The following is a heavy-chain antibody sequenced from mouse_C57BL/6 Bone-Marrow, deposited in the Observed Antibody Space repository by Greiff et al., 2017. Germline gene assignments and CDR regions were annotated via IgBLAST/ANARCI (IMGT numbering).Heavy chain of an antibody. J-gene: IGHJ2*01. CDR1: GYTFTSYW. Sequence: QVQLQQPGAELVKPGASVKLSCRASGYTFTSYWMHWVKQRPGQGLEWIGLIHPNSGSTNYNEKFKSKATLTVSKSSSTAYMQLSSLTSEYSAVNYCARRGYYGSREYWGQGTTLTGSS. D-gene: IGHD1-1*01. V-gene: IGHV1-64*01. CDR3: ARRGYYGSREY. CDR2: IHPNSGST.